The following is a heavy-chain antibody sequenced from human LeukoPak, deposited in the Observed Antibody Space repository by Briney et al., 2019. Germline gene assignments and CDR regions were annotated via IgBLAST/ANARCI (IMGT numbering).Heavy chain of an antibody. V-gene: IGHV3-74*01. Sequence: PGGSLRLSCVASGFSFSSSWMHWVRQAPGKGLVWVSRINSDGSSTSYADSVKGRCSISRDNAKNTLYLQMNSLRAEDTAVYYCARSPVEVDGFDIWGQGTMVTVSS. CDR3: ARSPVEVDGFDI. J-gene: IGHJ3*02. CDR2: INSDGSST. CDR1: GFSFSSSW. D-gene: IGHD2-2*01.